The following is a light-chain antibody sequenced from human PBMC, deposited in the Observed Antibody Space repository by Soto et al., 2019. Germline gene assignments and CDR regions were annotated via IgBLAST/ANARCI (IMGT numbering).Light chain of an antibody. V-gene: IGKV1-5*01. CDR3: QQYNSYWT. CDR2: DVS. Sequence: IQMTQSTYTLSASVGDRVSITCRASQSISSWLAWYQQKPGEAPKLLIYDVSSLESGVPSRFSGSGSGTEFTLTISSLQPDDFATYYCQQYNSYWTFGQGTKVDIK. CDR1: QSISSW. J-gene: IGKJ1*01.